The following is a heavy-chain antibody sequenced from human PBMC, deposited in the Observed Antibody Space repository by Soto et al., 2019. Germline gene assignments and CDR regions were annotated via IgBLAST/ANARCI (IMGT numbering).Heavy chain of an antibody. D-gene: IGHD5-12*01. CDR1: GYTFTSYA. Sequence: ASVKVSCKASGYTFTSYAMHWVRQAPGQRLEWMGWINAGNGDTKYSQKFQGRVTITRDTSASTAYMELSSLRSEDTAVYYCASWLGSGYDFGDYYYYMDVWGKGTTVTVSS. CDR2: INAGNGDT. V-gene: IGHV1-3*01. CDR3: ASWLGSGYDFGDYYYYMDV. J-gene: IGHJ6*03.